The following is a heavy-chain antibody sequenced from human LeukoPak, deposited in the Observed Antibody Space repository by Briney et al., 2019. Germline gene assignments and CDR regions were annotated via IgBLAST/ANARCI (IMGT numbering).Heavy chain of an antibody. Sequence: GASVKVSCKASGGTFSSYAISWVRQAPGQGLAWMGGIIPIFGTANYAQKFQGRVTITADKSTSTAYMELSSLRSEDTAVYYCASPLAVGYCSGGSCYGNWGQGTLVTVSS. V-gene: IGHV1-69*06. CDR1: GGTFSSYA. CDR3: ASPLAVGYCSGGSCYGN. CDR2: IIPIFGTA. J-gene: IGHJ4*02. D-gene: IGHD2-15*01.